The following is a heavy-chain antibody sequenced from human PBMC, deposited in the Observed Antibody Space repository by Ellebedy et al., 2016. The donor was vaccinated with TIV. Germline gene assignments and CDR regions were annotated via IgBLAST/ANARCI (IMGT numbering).Heavy chain of an antibody. CDR2: IPYDGSGQ. Sequence: GESLKISCAASGFTFSSYGMHWVRQAPGKGLEWVAVIPYDGSGQHYRDSLKGRFTISRDNSKNTLYLQMNSLRVDDTAVYYCARGRGSGAWLIDYWGQGTLVSVSS. J-gene: IGHJ4*02. V-gene: IGHV3-30*03. CDR1: GFTFSSYG. CDR3: ARGRGSGAWLIDY. D-gene: IGHD3-10*01.